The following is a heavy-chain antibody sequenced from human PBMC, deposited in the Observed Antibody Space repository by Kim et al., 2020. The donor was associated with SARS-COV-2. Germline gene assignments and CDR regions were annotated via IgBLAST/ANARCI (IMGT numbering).Heavy chain of an antibody. Sequence: SETLSLTCAVYGGSFSGYYWSWIRQPPGKGLEWIGEINHSGSTNYNPSLKSRVTISVDTTKNQFSLKLSYVTAADTAVYYCAGGGHSSGWIDYWGQGTLVTVSS. J-gene: IGHJ4*02. CDR1: GGSFSGYY. CDR2: INHSGST. CDR3: AGGGHSSGWIDY. D-gene: IGHD6-19*01. V-gene: IGHV4-34*01.